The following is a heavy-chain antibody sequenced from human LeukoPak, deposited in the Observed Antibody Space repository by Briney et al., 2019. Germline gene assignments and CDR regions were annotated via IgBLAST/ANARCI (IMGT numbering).Heavy chain of an antibody. CDR3: ARDWTIDDIYYFDY. CDR2: INPNSGGT. D-gene: IGHD3-9*01. V-gene: IGHV1-2*02. Sequence: VASVKVSCKASGYTFTGYYMHWVRQAPGQGLEWMGWINPNSGGTNYAQKFQGRVTMTRDTSISTAYMELSRLRSDDTAVYYCARDWTIDDIYYFDYWGQGTLVTVSS. J-gene: IGHJ4*02. CDR1: GYTFTGYY.